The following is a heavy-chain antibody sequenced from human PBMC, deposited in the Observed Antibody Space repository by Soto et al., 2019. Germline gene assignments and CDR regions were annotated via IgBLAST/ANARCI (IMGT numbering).Heavy chain of an antibody. Sequence: EVQLLESGGGLVQPGGSLRLSCAASGFTFSTYSMAWVRQAPGRGPEWVSGIIQDGTPHYADSVKGRFTISRDNSRSSVYLEMIALRGEDTAVYYCAKDMRPDGVWDFGHWGQGTLVTVYS. CDR2: IIQDGTP. J-gene: IGHJ4*02. D-gene: IGHD4-17*01. CDR3: AKDMRPDGVWDFGH. CDR1: GFTFSTYS. V-gene: IGHV3-23*01.